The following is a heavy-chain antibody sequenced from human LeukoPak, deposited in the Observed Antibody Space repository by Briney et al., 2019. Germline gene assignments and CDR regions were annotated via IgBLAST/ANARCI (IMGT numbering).Heavy chain of an antibody. V-gene: IGHV4-34*01. CDR1: GGSFSGYY. CDR3: ARAPSGGELTYYFDY. J-gene: IGHJ4*02. D-gene: IGHD3-10*01. CDR2: INHSGST. Sequence: PSETLSLTCAVYGGSFSGYYWSWIRQPPGKGLEWIGEINHSGSTNYNPSLKSRVTISVDTSKNQFSLKLSSVTAADTAVYYCARAPSGGELTYYFDYWGQGTLVTVSS.